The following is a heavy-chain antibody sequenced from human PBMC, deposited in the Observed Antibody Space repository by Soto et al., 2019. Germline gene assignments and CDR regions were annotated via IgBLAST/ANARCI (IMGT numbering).Heavy chain of an antibody. CDR2: ITNSGVDT. CDR3: VTKSYYYDTSGPLDAFDI. V-gene: IGHV3-23*01. Sequence: EVQLLESGGGLVQPGGSLRLSCAASGFTFSSSAMTWVRQAPGKGLDWVSAITNSGVDTYYADSVKGRFTISRDNSKNTLYLQMNRLRAEYTAKYYCVTKSYYYDTSGPLDAFDIWGQGTMVTVSS. D-gene: IGHD3-22*01. J-gene: IGHJ3*02. CDR1: GFTFSSSA.